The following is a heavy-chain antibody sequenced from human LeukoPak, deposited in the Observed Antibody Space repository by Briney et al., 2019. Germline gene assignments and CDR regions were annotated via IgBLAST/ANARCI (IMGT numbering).Heavy chain of an antibody. J-gene: IGHJ6*02. V-gene: IGHV1-2*02. Sequence: GASVKVSCKASGYTFTGYYMHWVRQAPGQGLEWMGWINPNSGGTNYAQKFQGRVTMTRDTSISTAYMELSRLRSDDTAVYYCASDYDFWSGYTSYGMDVWGQGTTVTVSS. CDR3: ASDYDFWSGYTSYGMDV. CDR1: GYTFTGYY. D-gene: IGHD3-3*01. CDR2: INPNSGGT.